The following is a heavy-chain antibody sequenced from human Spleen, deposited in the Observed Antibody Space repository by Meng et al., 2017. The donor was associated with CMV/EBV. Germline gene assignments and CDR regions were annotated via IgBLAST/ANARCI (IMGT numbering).Heavy chain of an antibody. CDR1: GYTFNTYG. J-gene: IGHJ4*02. CDR3: ARSITIFQIDY. Sequence: ASVKVSCKTSGYTFNTYGIAWVRQAPGQGLDWMGTISGYNNNTNYAQRLQGRVTVTTDTSTTTAYMELGSLRSDDTAVYYCARSITIFQIDYWGQGTLVTVSS. V-gene: IGHV1-18*01. CDR2: ISGYNNNT. D-gene: IGHD3-9*01.